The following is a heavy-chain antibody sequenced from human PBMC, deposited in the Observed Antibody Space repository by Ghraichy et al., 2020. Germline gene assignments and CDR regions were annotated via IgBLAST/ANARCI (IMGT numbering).Heavy chain of an antibody. J-gene: IGHJ4*02. CDR3: AKDRGTWGDYLVY. V-gene: IGHV3-23*01. CDR1: GFTFSSYA. D-gene: IGHD7-27*01. CDR2: ISGSGGST. Sequence: GESLNISCAASGFTFSSYAMSWVRQAPGKGLEWVSAISGSGGSTYYADSVKGRFTISRDNSKNTLYLQMNSLRAEDTAVYYCAKDRGTWGDYLVYWGQGTLVTVSS.